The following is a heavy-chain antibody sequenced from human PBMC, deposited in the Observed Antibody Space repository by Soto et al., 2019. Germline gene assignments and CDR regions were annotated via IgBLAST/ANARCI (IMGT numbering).Heavy chain of an antibody. J-gene: IGHJ6*02. CDR3: ATAGVTIFGVVVADSGMDV. Sequence: GGSLRLSCAASGFAFSIYEMNWVRQSPGKGLEWVSYISTRGSTKYYADSVKGRFTISRDDAKNSLYLQMKSLRVEDTAVYYCATAGVTIFGVVVADSGMDVWGQGTRVTVSS. CDR2: ISTRGSTK. V-gene: IGHV3-48*03. D-gene: IGHD3-3*01. CDR1: GFAFSIYE.